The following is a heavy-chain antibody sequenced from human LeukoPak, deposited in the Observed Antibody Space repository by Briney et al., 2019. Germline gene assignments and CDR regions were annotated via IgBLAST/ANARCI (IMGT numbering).Heavy chain of an antibody. CDR1: GYTLTELS. CDR3: AAYYYDSSGYQTTNGY. J-gene: IGHJ4*02. D-gene: IGHD3-22*01. CDR2: FDPEDGEA. V-gene: IGHV1-24*01. Sequence: ASVKVSCKVSGYTLTELSMHWVRQAPGKGLEWMGGFDPEDGEAIYAQKFQGRVTMTEDTSTDTAYMELSSLRSEDTAVYYCAAYYYDSSGYQTTNGYWGQGTLVTVSS.